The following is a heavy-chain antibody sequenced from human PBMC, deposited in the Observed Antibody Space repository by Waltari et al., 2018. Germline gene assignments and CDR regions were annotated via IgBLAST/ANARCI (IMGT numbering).Heavy chain of an antibody. D-gene: IGHD3-22*01. CDR3: ARFDSGGYYTPGIDY. CDR1: GGSITIGGYY. V-gene: IGHV4-31*03. Sequence: QVQLQQSGPGLVKTSQTLSLTCTVSGGSITIGGYYWSWIRPPPGKGLEWIGYIYYSGSTYYNPSLKSRVTISVDTSKNQFSLKLSSVTAADTAVYYGARFDSGGYYTPGIDYWGQGTLVTVSS. CDR2: IYYSGST. J-gene: IGHJ4*02.